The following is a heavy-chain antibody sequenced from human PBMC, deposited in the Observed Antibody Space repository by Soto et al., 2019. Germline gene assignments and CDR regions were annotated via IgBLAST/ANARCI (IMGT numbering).Heavy chain of an antibody. Sequence: EVHLVEAGGGLVKPGESLTLSCAASGFTFGSFTLNWVRQAPGKGLEWVSSISSSSAYIYYAESVKGRFTISRDNARSTLYLQMNSLGLDDTAVYFCARDGLTFGGDWGQGTLGAVSS. J-gene: IGHJ4*02. CDR1: GFTFGSFT. V-gene: IGHV3-21*06. CDR3: ARDGLTFGGD. D-gene: IGHD3-16*01. CDR2: ISSSSAYI.